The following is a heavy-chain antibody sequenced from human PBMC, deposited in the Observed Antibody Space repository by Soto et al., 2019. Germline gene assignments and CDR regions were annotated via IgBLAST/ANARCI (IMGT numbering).Heavy chain of an antibody. CDR2: ISGSGGST. CDR3: ANAQTPKSGSKGGGFFDY. V-gene: IGHV3-23*01. D-gene: IGHD1-26*01. Sequence: EVQLLESGGDLIQPGGSLRLSCVASGITFGSRAMSWVRQAPGEGLEWVSAISGSGGSTYYADSVKGRFTISRDNSKNTLYLQMNSLRAEDTAVYYCANAQTPKSGSKGGGFFDYWGQGTLVTVSS. CDR1: GITFGSRA. J-gene: IGHJ4*02.